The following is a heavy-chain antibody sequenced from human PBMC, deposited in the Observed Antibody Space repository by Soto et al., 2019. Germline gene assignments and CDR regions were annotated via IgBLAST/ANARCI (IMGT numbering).Heavy chain of an antibody. D-gene: IGHD2-2*01. CDR1: GYTFTGYY. CDR2: INPNSGGT. V-gene: IGHV1-2*04. CDR3: AREGRCSSTSCYVDQIDY. Sequence: ASVKVSCKASGYTFTGYYMRWVRQAPGQGLEWMGWINPNSGGTNYAQKFQGWVTMTRDTSISTAYMELSRLRSDDTAVYYCAREGRCSSTSCYVDQIDYWGQGTLVTVSS. J-gene: IGHJ4*02.